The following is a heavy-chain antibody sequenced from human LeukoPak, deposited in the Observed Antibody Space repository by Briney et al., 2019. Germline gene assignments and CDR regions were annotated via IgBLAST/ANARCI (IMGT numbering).Heavy chain of an antibody. V-gene: IGHV3-7*01. CDR2: IKQDGSEK. CDR3: VREGSGYGTYFDY. D-gene: IGHD5-12*01. CDR1: GFTFSSYW. Sequence: GGSLRLSCAASGFTFSSYWMSWVRQAPGKGLERVANIKQDGSEKYYVDSVKGRFTISRDNAQNSLYLQMNSLRAEDTAVYYCVREGSGYGTYFDYWGQGTLVTVSS. J-gene: IGHJ4*02.